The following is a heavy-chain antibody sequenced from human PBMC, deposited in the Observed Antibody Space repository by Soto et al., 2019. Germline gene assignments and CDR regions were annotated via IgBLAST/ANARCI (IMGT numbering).Heavy chain of an antibody. Sequence: QVQLVQSGAEVKKPGSSVKVSCKASGGIFSTYAISWLRQAPGQGLEWLGGIIPIFGTPNYAQRFQCRVTITEDESTTTSYMELSTLKSEDTAVYYCARDRDDYGSGNYYNRIDFWGQGTLVTVSS. CDR1: GGIFSTYA. CDR3: ARDRDDYGSGNYYNRIDF. D-gene: IGHD3-10*01. J-gene: IGHJ4*02. CDR2: IIPIFGTP. V-gene: IGHV1-69*01.